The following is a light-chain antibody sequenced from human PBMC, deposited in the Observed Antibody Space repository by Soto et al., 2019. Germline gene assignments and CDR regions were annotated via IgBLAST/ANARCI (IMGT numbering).Light chain of an antibody. J-gene: IGLJ2*01. CDR1: NIGRKG. CDR2: SDT. V-gene: IGLV3-21*04. CDR3: QVWDSGSAHVV. Sequence: SYELTQQPSVSVAQGKTASISCGGNNIGRKGVHRYQQKPGQAPVLVIYSDTDVPPVIPERFSGSNSANLATLTISRVEAGDEDDYYCQVWDSGSAHVVFGGGTKVTVL.